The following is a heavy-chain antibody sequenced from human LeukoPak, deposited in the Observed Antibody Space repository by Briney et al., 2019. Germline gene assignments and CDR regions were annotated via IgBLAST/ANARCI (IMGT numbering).Heavy chain of an antibody. CDR2: VSFERNDK. J-gene: IGHJ4*02. V-gene: IGHV3-30*03. D-gene: IGHD1-26*01. CDR1: GFNFRSFG. CDR3: ARDPLRRGTSYLDN. Sequence: GGSLRLSCAAPGFNFRSFGFHWVRQAPGKGLEWLAFVSFERNDKYYADSVKGRFTISGDESKNTLYLQMNSLRSDDTAVYYCARDPLRRGTSYLDNWGQGTLVTVAS.